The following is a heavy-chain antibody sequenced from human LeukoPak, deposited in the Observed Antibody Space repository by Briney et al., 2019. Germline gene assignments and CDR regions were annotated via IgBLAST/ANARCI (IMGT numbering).Heavy chain of an antibody. Sequence: KPSETLSLTCTVSGGSISSYYWSWIRQPPGKGLEWIGYIYYSGSTNYNPSLKSRVTISVDTSKNQFSLKLSSVTAADTAVYYCARENHYDIVTGLIYFDYWGQGTLVTVSS. CDR1: GGSISSYY. CDR2: IYYSGST. V-gene: IGHV4-59*12. CDR3: ARENHYDIVTGLIYFDY. D-gene: IGHD3-9*01. J-gene: IGHJ4*02.